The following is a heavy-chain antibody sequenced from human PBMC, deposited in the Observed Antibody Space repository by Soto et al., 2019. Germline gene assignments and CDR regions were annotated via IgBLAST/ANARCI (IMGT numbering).Heavy chain of an antibody. CDR1: GASISSSY. V-gene: IGHV4-59*01. CDR2: VYYSGST. D-gene: IGHD3-22*01. CDR3: ARGYYDSNGQSNTFDI. J-gene: IGHJ3*02. Sequence: SETLSLTCTVSGASISSSYWSWIRQSPGKRLEWIGYVYYSGSTKYNPSLKSRVTISVDTSKNQFSLKLSSVTAADAAVYYCARGYYDSNGQSNTFDIWGQGTMVTVSS.